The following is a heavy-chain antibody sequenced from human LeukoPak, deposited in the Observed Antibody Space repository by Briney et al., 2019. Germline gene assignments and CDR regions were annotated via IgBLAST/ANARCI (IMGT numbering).Heavy chain of an antibody. Sequence: SETLSLTCTVSGGSISSYYWSWIRQPPGKGLEWIGYIYYSGSTNYDPSLKSRVTISVDTSKNQFSLKLSSVTAADTAVYYCAKSMGAAAGLFDPWGQGTLVTVPS. CDR2: IYYSGST. CDR1: GGSISSYY. V-gene: IGHV4-59*01. J-gene: IGHJ5*02. CDR3: AKSMGAAAGLFDP. D-gene: IGHD6-13*01.